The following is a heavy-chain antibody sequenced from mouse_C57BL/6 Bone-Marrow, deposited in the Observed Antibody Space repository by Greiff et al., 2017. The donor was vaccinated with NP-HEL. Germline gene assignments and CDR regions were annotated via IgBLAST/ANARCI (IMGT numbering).Heavy chain of an antibody. J-gene: IGHJ1*03. Sequence: VKLMESGPGLVQPSQSLSITCTVSGFSLTSYGVHWVRQSPGKGLEWLGVIWRGGSTAYNAAFMSRLSITKDNSKSQVFFKMNSLQADDTAIYYCAIGSIYWYFDVWGTGTTVTVSS. CDR2: IWRGGST. CDR3: AIGSIYWYFDV. D-gene: IGHD1-1*01. CDR1: GFSLTSYG. V-gene: IGHV2-5*01.